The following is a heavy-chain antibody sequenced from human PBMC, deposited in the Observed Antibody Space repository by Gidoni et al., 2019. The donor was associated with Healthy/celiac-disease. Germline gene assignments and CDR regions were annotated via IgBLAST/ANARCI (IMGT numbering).Heavy chain of an antibody. V-gene: IGHV3-48*02. CDR1: GLTFSSSS. Sequence: EVQLVESGGGWVQPGGSLRRSCAASGLTFSSSSMNWVRPAPGKGLEWVSYISSSSSTIYYADSVKGRFTISRDNAKNSLYLQMNSLRDEDTAVYYCARDRPHQSDDYGDDGYYYYYGMDVWGQGTTVTVSS. D-gene: IGHD4-17*01. CDR2: ISSSSSTI. CDR3: ARDRPHQSDDYGDDGYYYYYGMDV. J-gene: IGHJ6*02.